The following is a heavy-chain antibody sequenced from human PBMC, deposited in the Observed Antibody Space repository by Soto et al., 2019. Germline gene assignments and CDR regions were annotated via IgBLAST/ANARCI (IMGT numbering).Heavy chain of an antibody. CDR1: GFTFSNAW. D-gene: IGHD2-2*01. J-gene: IGHJ5*02. V-gene: IGHV3-15*07. CDR2: IKSKTHGGTT. Sequence: EMQLVESGGGLVKPGESLRLSCAASGFTFSNAWINWVRQAPGKGLEWVGRIKSKTHGGTTDYAAPVKGRFTISRDDSRNTQYLQMSSLKTEDTAVCHCPTLYQLAPWGQGTLVTVSS. CDR3: PTLYQLAP.